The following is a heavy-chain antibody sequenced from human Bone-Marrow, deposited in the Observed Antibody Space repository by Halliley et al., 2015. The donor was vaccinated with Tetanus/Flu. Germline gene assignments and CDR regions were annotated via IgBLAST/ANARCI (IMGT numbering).Heavy chain of an antibody. D-gene: IGHD3-10*01. J-gene: IGHJ4*02. CDR1: GFTFSSYA. CDR2: ISGSGGST. V-gene: IGHV3-23*01. Sequence: SLRLSCAASGFTFSSYAMSWVRQAPGKGLEWVSAISGSGGSTYYADSVKGRFTISRDNSKNTLYLQMNSLRAEDTAVYYCAKDPTISPRGDLGYWGQGTLVTVSS. CDR3: AKDPTISPRGDLGY.